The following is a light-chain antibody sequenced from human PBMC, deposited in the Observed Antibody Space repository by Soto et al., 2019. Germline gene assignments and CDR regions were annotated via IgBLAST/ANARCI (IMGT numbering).Light chain of an antibody. CDR2: QAS. CDR1: EFISKW. J-gene: IGKJ1*01. CDR3: QHYNSYLET. Sequence: DIQITQSPSTLSASVGDRVTITCRASEFISKWLAWYQQKPGTAPKLLIYQASSLESGVPSRFSGSGSGTEFTLTISCLQPDDFATYYCQHYNSYLETFGQGTKVEIK. V-gene: IGKV1-5*03.